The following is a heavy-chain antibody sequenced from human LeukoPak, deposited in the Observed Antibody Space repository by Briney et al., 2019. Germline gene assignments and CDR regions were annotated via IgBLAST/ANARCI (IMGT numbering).Heavy chain of an antibody. V-gene: IGHV1-3*01. D-gene: IGHD3-16*01. Sequence: ASVKVSCKASGYTFTSYAMHWVRQAPGQRLEWMGWINAGNGNTKYSQKFQGRVTITRDTSASTAYMELSSLRSEDTAVYCCARYYDYVWGSQAYFDYWGQGTLVTVSS. J-gene: IGHJ4*02. CDR3: ARYYDYVWGSQAYFDY. CDR2: INAGNGNT. CDR1: GYTFTSYA.